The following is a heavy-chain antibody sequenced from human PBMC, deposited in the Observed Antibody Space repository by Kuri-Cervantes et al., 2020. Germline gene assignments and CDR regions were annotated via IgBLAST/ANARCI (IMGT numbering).Heavy chain of an antibody. CDR2: IYYSGST. CDR1: GGSISSGGYY. J-gene: IGHJ6*02. V-gene: IGHV4-61*08. D-gene: IGHD2-15*01. CDR3: ARLVPSGDCSGGSCSNYYYYGMDV. Sequence: GSLRLSCTVSGGSISSGGYYWSWIRQPPGKGLEWIGYIYYSGSTNYNPSLKSRVTISVDTSKNQFSLKLSSVTAADTAVYYCARLVPSGDCSGGSCSNYYYYGMDVWGQGTTVTVSS.